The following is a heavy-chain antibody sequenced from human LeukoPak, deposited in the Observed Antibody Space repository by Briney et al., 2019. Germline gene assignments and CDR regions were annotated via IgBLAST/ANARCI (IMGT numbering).Heavy chain of an antibody. Sequence: GGSLRLSCAASGFTFSSYSMNWVRQAPGKAMEWVSSITSSGTYTFYADSVKGRFTISRDNSKNTLYLQMNSLRAEDTAVYYCARDTPYYYDSSGYSASWGQGTLVTVSS. V-gene: IGHV3-21*04. J-gene: IGHJ5*02. D-gene: IGHD3-22*01. CDR3: ARDTPYYYDSSGYSAS. CDR2: ITSSGTYT. CDR1: GFTFSSYS.